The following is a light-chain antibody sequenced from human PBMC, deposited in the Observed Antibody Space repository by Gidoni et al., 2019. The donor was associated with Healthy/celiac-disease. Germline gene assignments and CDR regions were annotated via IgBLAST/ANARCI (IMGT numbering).Light chain of an antibody. Sequence: QSALTQPASVSGSPGQSLTISCTGTSMDVGGYNYVSLYQQHPGKAPKLMIYEVSNRPSGVSNRFAGSKSGNTASLTISGLQAEDESDYYCSSYTSSSTWVFGGGTKLTVL. CDR2: EVS. V-gene: IGLV2-14*01. J-gene: IGLJ3*02. CDR3: SSYTSSSTWV. CDR1: SMDVGGYNY.